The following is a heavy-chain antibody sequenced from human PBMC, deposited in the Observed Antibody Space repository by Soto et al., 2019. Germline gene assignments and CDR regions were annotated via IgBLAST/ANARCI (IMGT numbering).Heavy chain of an antibody. CDR3: ATVGYYDSSGYYTYYFDY. D-gene: IGHD3-22*01. CDR1: RYTLTELS. J-gene: IGHJ4*02. Sequence: ASVKVSCKVSRYTLTELSMHWVRQAPGKGLEWMGGFDPEDGETIYAQKFQGRVTMTEDTSTDTAYMELSSLRSEDTAVYYCATVGYYDSSGYYTYYFDYWGQGTLVTVSS. CDR2: FDPEDGET. V-gene: IGHV1-24*01.